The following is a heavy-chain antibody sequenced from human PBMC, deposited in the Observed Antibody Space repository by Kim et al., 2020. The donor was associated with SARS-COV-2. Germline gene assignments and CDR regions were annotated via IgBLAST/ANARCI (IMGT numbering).Heavy chain of an antibody. D-gene: IGHD3-3*01. J-gene: IGHJ3*02. V-gene: IGHV4-59*01. CDR3: ARGGVGGIFGVVITIPDAFDI. CDR2: IYYSGST. Sequence: SETLSLTCTVSGGSISSYYWSWIRQPPGKGLEWIGYIYYSGSTNYNPSLKSRVTISVDTSKNQFSLKLSSVTAADTAVYYCARGGVGGIFGVVITIPDAFDIWGQGTMVTVSS. CDR1: GGSISSYY.